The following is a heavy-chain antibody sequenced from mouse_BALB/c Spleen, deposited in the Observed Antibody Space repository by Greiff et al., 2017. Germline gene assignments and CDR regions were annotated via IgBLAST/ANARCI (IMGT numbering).Heavy chain of an antibody. V-gene: IGHV14-3*02. CDR1: GFNIKDTY. CDR2: IDPANGNT. Sequence: VQLQHSGAELVKPGASVKLSCTASGFNIKDTYMHWVKQRPEQGLEWIGRIDPANGNTKYDPKFQGKATITADTSSNTAYLQLSSLTSEDTAVYYCARSFTTATWFAYWGQGTLVTVSA. D-gene: IGHD1-2*01. J-gene: IGHJ3*01. CDR3: ARSFTTATWFAY.